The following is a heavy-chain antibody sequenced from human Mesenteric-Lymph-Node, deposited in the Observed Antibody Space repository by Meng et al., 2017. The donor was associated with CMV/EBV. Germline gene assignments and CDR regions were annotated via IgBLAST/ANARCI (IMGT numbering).Heavy chain of an antibody. V-gene: IGHV3-15*01. D-gene: IGHD1-26*01. CDR2: VRSKNAGGAT. CDR3: AREVLFDY. J-gene: IGHJ4*02. CDR1: GFKFSDAW. Sequence: GESLKISCAASGFKFSDAWMNWVRQTPGKGLEWVGRVRSKNAGGATDYATPVKGRFTISRDDSENMAYLQMSSLKTEDTDVYYCAREVLFDYWGQGTLVTVSS.